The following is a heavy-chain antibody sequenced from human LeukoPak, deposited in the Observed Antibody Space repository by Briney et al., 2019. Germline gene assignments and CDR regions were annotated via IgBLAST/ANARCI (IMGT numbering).Heavy chain of an antibody. CDR1: GFNFSSYA. D-gene: IGHD2-21*02. CDR2: ISGSGGST. V-gene: IGHV3-23*01. J-gene: IGHJ4*02. CDR3: AKGRGGDPLDW. Sequence: GGSLRLSCAAAGFNFSSYAMSWVRQAPGEGLEWVSAISGSGGSTYYADSVKGRFTISRDNSKNTLYLQMNSLRAEDTAVYYCAKGRGGDPLDWWGQGTLVTVSS.